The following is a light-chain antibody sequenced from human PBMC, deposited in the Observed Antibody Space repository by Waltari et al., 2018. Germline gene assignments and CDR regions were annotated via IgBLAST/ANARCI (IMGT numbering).Light chain of an antibody. Sequence: QSALTQPRSVSGSPGHSVTISCTGTSSDVGGYDYVSWYQQHPGKAPKLGIYEVNKRPSGVPDRFSGSKSGNTASLTISGLQADDEADYNCCSYAGRATWAFGGGTKLTVL. V-gene: IGLV2-11*01. CDR2: EVN. CDR3: CSYAGRATWA. CDR1: SSDVGGYDY. J-gene: IGLJ3*02.